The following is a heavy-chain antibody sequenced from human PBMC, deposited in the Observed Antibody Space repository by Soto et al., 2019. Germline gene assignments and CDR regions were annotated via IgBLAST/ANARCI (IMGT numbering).Heavy chain of an antibody. CDR2: IKKDGSAK. D-gene: IGHD3-16*01. CDR3: AIDVSPGNSNLYLDALDI. V-gene: IGHV3-7*03. Sequence: EVQLVESGGGLVHPGGSLRLSCEASGFAFSSSWMTWFRQVPGKGLEWVANIKKDGSAKSHLDSVRGRFTISRDNAKNSLYLQMDRLRDEDTALYYWAIDVSPGNSNLYLDALDIWGQGKMVTFSS. CDR1: GFAFSSSW. J-gene: IGHJ3*02.